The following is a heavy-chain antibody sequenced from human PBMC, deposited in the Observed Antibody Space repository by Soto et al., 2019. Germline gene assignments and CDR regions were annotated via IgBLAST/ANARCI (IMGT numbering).Heavy chain of an antibody. J-gene: IGHJ6*02. D-gene: IGHD6-6*01. CDR2: TYYRSRWYN. CDR3: ARGGISSIAARKGYYYYYGMDV. Sequence: SQTLSLTCAISGDSVSSNSAAWNWIRQSPSGGLEWLGRTYYRSRWYNDYAVSVRSRITINPDTSKNQSSLKLSSVTAADTAVYYCARGGISSIAARKGYYYYYGMDVWGQGTTVTVSS. V-gene: IGHV6-1*01. CDR1: GDSVSSNSAA.